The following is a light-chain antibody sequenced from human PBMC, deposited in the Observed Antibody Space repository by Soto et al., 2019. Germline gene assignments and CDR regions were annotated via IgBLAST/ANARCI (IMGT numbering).Light chain of an antibody. CDR3: QHYGDSPPT. J-gene: IGKJ1*01. CDR2: GTS. Sequence: EIVLTQSPGTLSLSPGESATLSCRASQSVSSNSLAWYRRNPGQPPSLLIYGTSTRATDIPRRFSGSGSWTDCTVTITRLEPEDFAVYLCQHYGDSPPTVGQGTKVEV. CDR1: QSVSSNS. V-gene: IGKV3-20*01.